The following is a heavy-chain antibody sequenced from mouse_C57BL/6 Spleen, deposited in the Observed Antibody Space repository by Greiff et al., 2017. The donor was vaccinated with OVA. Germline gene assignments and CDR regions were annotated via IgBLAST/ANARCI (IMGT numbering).Heavy chain of an antibody. J-gene: IGHJ4*01. D-gene: IGHD1-1*01. CDR2: IDPSDSYT. V-gene: IGHV1-50*01. CDR3: ARLSGSSYVDYYAMDY. Sequence: QVQLQQPGAELVKPGASVKLSCKASGYTFTSYWMQWVKQRPGQGLEWIGEIDPSDSYTNYNQKFKGKATLTVDTSSSTAYMQLSSLTSEDSAVYYCARLSGSSYVDYYAMDYWGQGTSVTVSS. CDR1: GYTFTSYW.